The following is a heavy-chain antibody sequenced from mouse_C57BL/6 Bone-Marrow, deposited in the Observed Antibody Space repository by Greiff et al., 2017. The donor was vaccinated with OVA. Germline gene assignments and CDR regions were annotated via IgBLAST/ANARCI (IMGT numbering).Heavy chain of an antibody. CDR2: IDPNSGGT. V-gene: IGHV1-72*01. J-gene: IGHJ1*03. CDR3: ARDYGRSSRCYWYFDV. D-gene: IGHD1-1*01. Sequence: VQLQQPGAELVKPGASVKLSCKASGYTFTSYWMHWVKQRPGRGLEWIGRIDPNSGGTKYNEKFKSKATLTVDKPSSTAYMQLSSLTSEDSAVYYCARDYGRSSRCYWYFDVWGTGTTVTVSS. CDR1: GYTFTSYW.